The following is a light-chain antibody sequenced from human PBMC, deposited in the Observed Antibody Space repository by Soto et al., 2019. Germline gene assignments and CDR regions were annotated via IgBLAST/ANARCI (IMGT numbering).Light chain of an antibody. V-gene: IGKV3-20*01. CDR3: QQYGSSGT. J-gene: IGKJ1*01. CDR1: QSVSNNY. Sequence: EIVFTQSPGTLSLSPGERPTLSCRASQSVSNNYLAWYQPKPGKAPRLLIYGASNRATGIPDRFSGSGSGTDFTLTISRLEPEDSAVYYCQQYGSSGTFGQGTKVDIK. CDR2: GAS.